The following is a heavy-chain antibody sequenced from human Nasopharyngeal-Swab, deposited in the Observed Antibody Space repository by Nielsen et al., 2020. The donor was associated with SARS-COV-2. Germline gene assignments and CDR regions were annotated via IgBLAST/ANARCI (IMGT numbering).Heavy chain of an antibody. CDR2: ISGSGGST. D-gene: IGHD2-15*01. V-gene: IGHV3-23*01. CDR3: AKICGGSGGSCSLDY. CDR1: GFTFSSYW. J-gene: IGHJ4*02. Sequence: GGSLRLSCAASGFTFSSYWMHWVRQAPGKGLEWVSAISGSGGSTYYADSVKGRFTISRDNSKNTLYLQMNSLRAEDTAVYYCAKICGGSGGSCSLDYWGQGTLVTVSS.